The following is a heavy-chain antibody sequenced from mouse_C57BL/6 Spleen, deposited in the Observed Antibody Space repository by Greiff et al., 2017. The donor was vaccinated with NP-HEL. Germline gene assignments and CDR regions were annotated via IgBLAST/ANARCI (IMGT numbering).Heavy chain of an antibody. J-gene: IGHJ1*03. CDR3: TRYSPDWYFDV. V-gene: IGHV1-15*01. CDR1: GYTFTDYE. CDR2: IDPETGGT. Sequence: QVQLQQSGAELVRPGASVTLSCKASGYTFTDYEMHWVKQTPVHGLEWIGAIDPETGGTAYNQKFKGKAILTADKSSSTAYMELRSLTSEDSAVYYCTRYSPDWYFDVWGTGTTVTVSS.